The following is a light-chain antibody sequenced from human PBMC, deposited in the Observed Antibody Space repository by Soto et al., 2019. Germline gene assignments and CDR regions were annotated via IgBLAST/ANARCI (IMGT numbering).Light chain of an antibody. CDR3: GAYRSGATLV. Sequence: QSALTQPASVSASPGQSITIPCTGTNSDVGGYKFVSWYHQHPGKAPKLLIFDVSNRPSGVSNRFSGSKSGNTASLTISGLQVEDEGDYYCGAYRSGATLVFGGGTKLTV. V-gene: IGLV2-14*01. J-gene: IGLJ2*01. CDR2: DVS. CDR1: NSDVGGYKF.